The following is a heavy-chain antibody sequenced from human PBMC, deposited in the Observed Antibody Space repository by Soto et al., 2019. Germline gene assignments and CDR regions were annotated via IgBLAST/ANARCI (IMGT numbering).Heavy chain of an antibody. CDR1: GFSISSYY. D-gene: IGHD3-10*01. J-gene: IGHJ4*02. Sequence: SETLSLTCPFSGFSISSYYWSWIRQPPGKGLEWIGYIYYSGSTNYNPSLKSRVTISVDTSKNQFSLKLSSVTAADTAVYYCARAPRGNYGYPSYFDYWGQGTLVTVPQ. CDR3: ARAPRGNYGYPSYFDY. CDR2: IYYSGST. V-gene: IGHV4-59*01.